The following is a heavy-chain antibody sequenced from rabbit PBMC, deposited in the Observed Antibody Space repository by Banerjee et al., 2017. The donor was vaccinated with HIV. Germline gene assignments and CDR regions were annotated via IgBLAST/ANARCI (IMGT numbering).Heavy chain of an antibody. CDR1: GFSFSSYY. CDR3: ARDLAGVIGWNFNL. CDR2: IYADSGGST. J-gene: IGHJ4*01. V-gene: IGHV1S45*01. Sequence: QEQLEESGGDLVKPEGSLTLTCTASGFSFSSYYMCWVRQAPGKGLEWIACIYADSGGSTYYASWAKGPFTISKTSSTTVTLQMTSLTAADTATYFCARDLAGVIGWNFNLWGPGTLVTVS. D-gene: IGHD4-1*01.